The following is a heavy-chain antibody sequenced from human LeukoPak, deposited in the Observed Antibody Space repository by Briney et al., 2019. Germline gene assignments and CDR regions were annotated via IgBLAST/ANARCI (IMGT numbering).Heavy chain of an antibody. CDR2: ISGSGDST. J-gene: IGHJ4*02. CDR1: GLTFSRYV. D-gene: IGHD2-8*01. CDR3: AKDRSCTNGVCHGDFDY. V-gene: IGHV3-23*01. Sequence: GGSLRLSCAASGLTFSRYVISWVRQAPGKGLEWVSGISGSGDSTYYADSVKGRFTISRDNSKNTLYLQMNSLRAEDTGVYYCAKDRSCTNGVCHGDFDYWGQGTLVTVSS.